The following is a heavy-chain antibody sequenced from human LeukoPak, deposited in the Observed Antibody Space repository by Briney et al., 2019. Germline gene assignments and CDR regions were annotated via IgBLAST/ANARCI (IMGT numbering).Heavy chain of an antibody. V-gene: IGHV4-34*01. CDR3: ARFGLRWLSDALDI. D-gene: IGHD3-10*01. Sequence: SETLSLTCAVYGGSFSGYYWSWIRQPPGKGLEWIGEINHRGSTNYNPSLKSRVTISVDTSKNQFSLKLSSVTAADTAVYYCARFGLRWLSDALDIWGQGTMVTVSS. CDR2: INHRGST. J-gene: IGHJ3*02. CDR1: GGSFSGYY.